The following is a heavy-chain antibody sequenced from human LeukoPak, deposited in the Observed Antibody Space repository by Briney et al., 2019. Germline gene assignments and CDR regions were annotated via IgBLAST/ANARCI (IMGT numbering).Heavy chain of an antibody. CDR1: GFTFSTYW. D-gene: IGHD3-3*01. Sequence: GGSLRLSCAASGFTFSTYWMNWVRQAPGKGLEWVANIKQDGSEKYYVDSVKGRFTLSRNSAKNSLYLQMNSLRAEDTAVYYCARAEWSNWYFDLWGRGTLVTVSS. V-gene: IGHV3-7*03. CDR2: IKQDGSEK. CDR3: ARAEWSNWYFDL. J-gene: IGHJ2*01.